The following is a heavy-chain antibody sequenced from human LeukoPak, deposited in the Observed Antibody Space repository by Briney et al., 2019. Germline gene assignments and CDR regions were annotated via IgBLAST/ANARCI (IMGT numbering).Heavy chain of an antibody. CDR3: ARGRVVIAAAGTQYFQH. CDR1: GGSISSSSYY. J-gene: IGHJ1*01. Sequence: PSETLSLTCTVSGGSISSSSYYWGWIRQPPGKGLEWIGSIYYSGSTYYNPSLKSRVTISVDTSKNQFSLKLSSVTAADTAVYYCARGRVVIAAAGTQYFQHWGQGTLVTVSS. V-gene: IGHV4-39*07. D-gene: IGHD6-13*01. CDR2: IYYSGST.